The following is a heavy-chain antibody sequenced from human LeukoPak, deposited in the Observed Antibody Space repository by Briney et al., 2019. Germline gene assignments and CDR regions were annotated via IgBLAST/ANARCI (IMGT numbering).Heavy chain of an antibody. J-gene: IGHJ4*02. CDR3: ARGRETPNN. CDR1: GASIDTSY. V-gene: IGHV4-59*01. Sequence: SETLSLTCTVSGASIDTSYWSWIRQPPGKGLEWMGYIYNIGNTNYNPSLRSRVTISIDKSRNQLSLQLTSVTAADTAVYYCARGRETPNNWGAGTLLTVSS. CDR2: IYNIGNT.